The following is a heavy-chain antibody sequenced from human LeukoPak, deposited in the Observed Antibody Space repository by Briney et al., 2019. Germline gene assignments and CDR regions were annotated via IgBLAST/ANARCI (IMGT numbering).Heavy chain of an antibody. V-gene: IGHV3-21*01. Sequence: AGTLSLSCAASGFTFTRYSMNWVRQAPGKGLEWVSSISTNGRYIYYADSVKGRFTISRDNAKNSLFLQMNSLRAEDTAVYYCARDPDEYYYMDVWGKGTTVTVSS. CDR3: ARDPDEYYYMDV. J-gene: IGHJ6*03. CDR2: ISTNGRYI. CDR1: GFTFTRYS.